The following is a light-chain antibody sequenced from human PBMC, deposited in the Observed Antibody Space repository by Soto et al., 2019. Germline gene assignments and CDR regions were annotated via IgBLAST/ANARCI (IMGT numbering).Light chain of an antibody. CDR1: SSDVGGYNY. CDR3: SSYTPSNTRQIV. V-gene: IGLV2-14*03. J-gene: IGLJ1*01. Sequence: QSALTQPASVSGSPGQSITLSCTGTSSDVGGYNYVSWYQHHPGKAPKLLIYDVSNRPSGISNRFSGSKSDNTASLTISGLQPEDEADYYCSSYTPSNTRQIVFGTGTKVTVL. CDR2: DVS.